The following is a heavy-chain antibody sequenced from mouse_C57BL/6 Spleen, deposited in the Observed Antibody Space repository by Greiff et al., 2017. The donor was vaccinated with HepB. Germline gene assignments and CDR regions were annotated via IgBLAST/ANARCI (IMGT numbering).Heavy chain of an antibody. J-gene: IGHJ3*01. CDR3: ASSRTGTGAY. CDR2: IRNKANGYTT. V-gene: IGHV7-3*01. CDR1: GFTFTDYY. Sequence: EVKLVESGGGLVQPGGSLSLSCAASGFTFTDYYMSWVRQPPGKALEWLGFIRNKANGYTTEYSASVKGRFTISRDNSQSILYLQMNALRAEDSATYYCASSRTGTGAYWGQGTLVTVSA. D-gene: IGHD4-1*01.